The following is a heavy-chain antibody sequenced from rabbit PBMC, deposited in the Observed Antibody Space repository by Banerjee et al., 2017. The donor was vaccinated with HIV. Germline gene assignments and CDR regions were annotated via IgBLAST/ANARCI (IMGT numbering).Heavy chain of an antibody. Sequence: QEQLEESGGDLVKPEGSLTLTCTASGLDFSSNAMCWVRQAPGKGLEWIACIYAGSSGSTYYASWAKGRFTISKTSSTTVTLQMTSLTAADTATYFCARDNYISGWGGDLWGPGTLVTVS. CDR1: GLDFSSNA. CDR2: IYAGSSGST. J-gene: IGHJ4*01. D-gene: IGHD4-1*01. CDR3: ARDNYISGWGGDL. V-gene: IGHV1S45*01.